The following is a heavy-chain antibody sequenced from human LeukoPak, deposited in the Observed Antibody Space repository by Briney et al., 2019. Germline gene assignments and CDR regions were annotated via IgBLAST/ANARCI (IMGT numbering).Heavy chain of an antibody. D-gene: IGHD3-22*01. CDR1: GYTFTSYG. V-gene: IGHV1-18*01. J-gene: IGHJ4*02. CDR3: ARAQPVYDSRYHFGY. CDR2: ISAYNGNT. Sequence: ASVKVSCKASGYTFTSYGISWVRQAPGQGLEWMGWISAYNGNTNYAQKLQGRVTMTTDTSTSTAYMELRSLRSDDTAVYYCARAQPVYDSRYHFGYWGQGTLVTVSS.